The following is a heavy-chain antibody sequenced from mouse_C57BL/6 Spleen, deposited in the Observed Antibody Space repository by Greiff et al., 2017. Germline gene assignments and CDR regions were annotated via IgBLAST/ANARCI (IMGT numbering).Heavy chain of an antibody. V-gene: IGHV5-9-1*02. CDR2: ISSGGDYI. J-gene: IGHJ4*01. CDR1: GFTFSSYA. Sequence: EVMLVESGEGLVKPGGSLKLSCAASGFTFSSYAMSWVRQTPEKRLEWVAYISSGGDYIYYADTVKGRFTISRDNARNTLYLQMSSLKSEDTAMYYCTRDQDYSNPFWAMDYWGQGTSVTVSS. D-gene: IGHD2-5*01. CDR3: TRDQDYSNPFWAMDY.